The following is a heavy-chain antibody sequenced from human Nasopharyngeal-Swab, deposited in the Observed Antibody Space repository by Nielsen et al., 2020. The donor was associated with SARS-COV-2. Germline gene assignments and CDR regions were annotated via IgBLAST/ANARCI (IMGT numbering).Heavy chain of an antibody. CDR3: AKTSARIGYSSGWGPDY. Sequence: GESPKIPCAASGFTFSSYAMSWVRQAPGKGLEWVSGISASGGSTYSADSVKGRFTIPRDNSKNTLYLQMNSLRADDTAVYYCAKTSARIGYSSGWGPDYWGQGTLVTVSS. CDR2: ISASGGST. D-gene: IGHD6-19*01. CDR1: GFTFSSYA. V-gene: IGHV3-23*01. J-gene: IGHJ4*02.